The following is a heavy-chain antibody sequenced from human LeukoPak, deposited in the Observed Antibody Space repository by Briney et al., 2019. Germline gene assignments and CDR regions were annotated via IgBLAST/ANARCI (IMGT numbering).Heavy chain of an antibody. Sequence: GGSLRLSCAASGFTFRNHAMNWVRQAPGKGLEWVSVISGSGETTYYADSVKGRFTISRDNSKNTLYLQMNSLRAEDTAVYYCAKGSSGSGSYQKDWGQGTLVTVSS. CDR2: ISGSGETT. D-gene: IGHD3-10*01. CDR3: AKGSSGSGSYQKD. V-gene: IGHV3-23*01. J-gene: IGHJ4*02. CDR1: GFTFRNHA.